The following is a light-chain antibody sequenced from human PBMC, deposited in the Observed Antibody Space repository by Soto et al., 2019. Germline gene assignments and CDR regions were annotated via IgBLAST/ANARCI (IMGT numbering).Light chain of an antibody. J-gene: IGLJ1*01. CDR1: SSDVGAYDY. CDR3: ASHTSSNTRV. CDR2: EVH. V-gene: IGLV2-14*03. Sequence: QSALTQPASVSGSPGQSIAISCIGTSSDVGAYDYVSWYQQHPDRAPKLMVYEVHNRPSGVSNRFSGSKSDNTATLTISGLQPEDEADYYCASHTSSNTRVFGTGTKLTVL.